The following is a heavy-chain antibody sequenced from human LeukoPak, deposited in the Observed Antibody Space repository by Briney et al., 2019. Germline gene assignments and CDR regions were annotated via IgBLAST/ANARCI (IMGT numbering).Heavy chain of an antibody. J-gene: IGHJ4*02. CDR1: GGSISSSSDY. CDR2: INHSGST. CDR3: ARLHSGSYLSSAFDY. D-gene: IGHD1-26*01. Sequence: SETLSLTCTVSGGSISSSSDYWGWIRQPPGKGLEWIGEINHSGSTNYNPSLKSRVTISVDTSKNQFSLKLSSVTAADTAVYYCARLHSGSYLSSAFDYWGQGTLVTVSS. V-gene: IGHV4-39*07.